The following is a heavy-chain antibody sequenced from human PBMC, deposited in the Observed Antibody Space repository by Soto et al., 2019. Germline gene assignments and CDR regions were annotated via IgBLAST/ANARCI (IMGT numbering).Heavy chain of an antibody. Sequence: QVHLVQSGTEVKKPGTSMKVSCRASGYTFTSYAINWVRQAPGQGLEWVGRIIAYNGNTHSAQKLQGRVTMTIDTTTSTAYMELRILRSDDTAVYYCARGHPSNDYGSGSSVDTWGQGTLLTVSA. J-gene: IGHJ5*02. CDR2: IIAYNGNT. CDR1: GYTFTSYA. D-gene: IGHD3-10*01. CDR3: ARGHPSNDYGSGSSVDT. V-gene: IGHV1-18*01.